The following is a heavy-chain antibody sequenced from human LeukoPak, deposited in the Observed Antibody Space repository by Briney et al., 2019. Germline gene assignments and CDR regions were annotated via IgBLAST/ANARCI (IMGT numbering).Heavy chain of an antibody. CDR1: GFTFSSYS. CDR2: ISSSSSYI. Sequence: GGSLRLSCAASGFTFSSYSMNWVRQAPGKGLEWVSSISSSSSYIYYADSVKGRFTISRDNAKNSLYLQMNSLRAEDTAMYYCARDSDFWSGYLNYYYYYGMDVWGQGTTVTVSS. D-gene: IGHD3-3*01. CDR3: ARDSDFWSGYLNYYYYYGMDV. V-gene: IGHV3-21*01. J-gene: IGHJ6*02.